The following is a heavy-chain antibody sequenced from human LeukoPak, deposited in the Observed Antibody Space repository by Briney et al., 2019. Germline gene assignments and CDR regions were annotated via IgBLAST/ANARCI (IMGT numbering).Heavy chain of an antibody. J-gene: IGHJ4*02. CDR1: GYTFTGYY. CDR3: ARDESAVVATIHHFDY. Sequence: ASVKVSCKASGYTFTGYYMHWVRQAPGQGLEWMGWINPNSGGTNYAQKFQGRVTMTRDTSISTAYMELSRLRSDGTAVYYCARDESAVVATIHHFDYWGQGTLVTVSS. CDR2: INPNSGGT. V-gene: IGHV1-2*02. D-gene: IGHD5-12*01.